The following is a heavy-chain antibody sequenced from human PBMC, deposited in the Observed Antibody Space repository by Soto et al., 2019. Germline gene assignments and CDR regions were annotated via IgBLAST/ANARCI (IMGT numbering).Heavy chain of an antibody. CDR2: IYPGDSET. D-gene: IGHD2-2*01. J-gene: IGHJ6*02. Sequence: PGESLKISCKGSGYSFTSYWIGWVRQMPGKGLEWMGIIYPGDSETRYSPSFQGQVTISADKSISTAYLQWSSLKASDTAMYYCARSGYCISTSCYGLDYYYGMDVWGQGTTVTVSS. V-gene: IGHV5-51*01. CDR3: ARSGYCISTSCYGLDYYYGMDV. CDR1: GYSFTSYW.